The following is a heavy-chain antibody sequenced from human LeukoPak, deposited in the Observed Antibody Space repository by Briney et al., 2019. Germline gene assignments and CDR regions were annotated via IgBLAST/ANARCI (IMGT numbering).Heavy chain of an antibody. CDR2: IYTSGST. V-gene: IGHV4-4*07. D-gene: IGHD6-13*01. CDR1: GGSISSYY. CDR3: ARDLPSLSWYSYNWFDP. J-gene: IGHJ5*02. Sequence: SETLSLTCTVSGGSISSYYWSWIRQPAGKGLEWIGRIYTSGSTNYNPSLKSRVTMSVDTSKNQFSLKLSSVTAADTAVYYCARDLPSLSWYSYNWFDPWGQETLVTVSS.